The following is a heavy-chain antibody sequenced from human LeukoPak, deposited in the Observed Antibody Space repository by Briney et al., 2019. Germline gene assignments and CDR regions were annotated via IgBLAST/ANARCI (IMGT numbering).Heavy chain of an antibody. CDR2: INHSGST. J-gene: IGHJ5*02. Sequence: SETLTLTCAVYGGSCSGYYWSWIRQPPGKELEWIGEINHSGSTNYNPSLKSRVTISVDTSKNQFSLKLSSVTAADTAVYYCARGRITMVRGVIRGWFDPWGQGTLVTVSS. CDR1: GGSCSGYY. CDR3: ARGRITMVRGVIRGWFDP. D-gene: IGHD3-10*01. V-gene: IGHV4-34*01.